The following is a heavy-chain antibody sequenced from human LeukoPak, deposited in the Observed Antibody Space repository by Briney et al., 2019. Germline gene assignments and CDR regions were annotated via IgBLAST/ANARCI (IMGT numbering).Heavy chain of an antibody. CDR3: ARPYCSGGSCYSGMWYYYYGMDV. J-gene: IGHJ6*02. CDR2: INPTSGGT. CDR1: GYTFTGYY. Sequence: GASVKVSCKASGYTFTGYYMHWVRQAPGQGLEWMGWINPTSGGTNYAQKFQGRVTMTRDTSISTAYMELSRLRSDDTAVYYCARPYCSGGSCYSGMWYYYYGMDVWGQGTTVTVSS. V-gene: IGHV1-2*02. D-gene: IGHD2-15*01.